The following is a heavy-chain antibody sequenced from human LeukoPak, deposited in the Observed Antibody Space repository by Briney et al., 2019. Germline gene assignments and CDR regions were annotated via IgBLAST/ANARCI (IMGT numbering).Heavy chain of an antibody. CDR2: INHSGST. CDR1: GGSFSDYY. CDR3: ARVDYSNLFDY. J-gene: IGHJ4*02. V-gene: IGHV4-34*01. Sequence: PSETLSLTCAVYGGSFSDYYWSWIRQPPGKGLEWIGEINHSGSTNYNPSLKSRVTISVDTSKNQFSLKLSSVTAADTAVYYCARVDYSNLFDYWGQGTLVTVSS. D-gene: IGHD4-11*01.